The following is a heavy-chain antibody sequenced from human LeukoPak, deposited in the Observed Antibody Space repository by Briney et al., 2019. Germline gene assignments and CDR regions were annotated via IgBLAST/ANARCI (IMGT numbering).Heavy chain of an antibody. CDR2: ISSSGSAI. CDR3: ARDFETRITIFGVVIPPPGY. Sequence: GGSLRLSCAASGFIFSDYYMNWIRQAPGKGLEWVSYISSSGSAIYYADSVKGRFTISRDNAKNSLYLQMNSLRAEDTAMYYCARDFETRITIFGVVIPPPGYWGQGTLVTVSS. CDR1: GFIFSDYY. J-gene: IGHJ4*02. D-gene: IGHD3-3*01. V-gene: IGHV3-11*04.